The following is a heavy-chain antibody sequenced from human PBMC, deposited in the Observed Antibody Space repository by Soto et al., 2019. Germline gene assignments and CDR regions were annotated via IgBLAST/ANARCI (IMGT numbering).Heavy chain of an antibody. CDR2: IYHSGST. D-gene: IGHD2-2*02. V-gene: IGHV4-61*01. J-gene: IGHJ4*02. Sequence: LSLTCTVSGGSVSSGSYYWNWIRQPPGKGLEWVGYIYHSGSTNYNPSLKSRVTISVDTSKNQSSLKLSSVTAADTAVYYCAREGYCSSTSCYRGGDYWGQGTLVTVSS. CDR3: AREGYCSSTSCYRGGDY. CDR1: GGSVSSGSYY.